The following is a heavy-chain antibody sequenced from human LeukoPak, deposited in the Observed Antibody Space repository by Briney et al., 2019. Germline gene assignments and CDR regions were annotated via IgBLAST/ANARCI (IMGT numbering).Heavy chain of an antibody. J-gene: IGHJ4*02. Sequence: PSETLSLTCTVSGGSVSSGDYYWSWIRQPPGKGLQWIGYIFHTGSTNYNPSLESRVTISLDTSNNQFSLKVRPVTAADTALYFCASSPSGSYWNFDYWAREPWSPPP. V-gene: IGHV4-61*08. CDR1: GGSVSSGDYY. CDR3: ASSPSGSYWNFDY. CDR2: IFHTGST. D-gene: IGHD1-26*01.